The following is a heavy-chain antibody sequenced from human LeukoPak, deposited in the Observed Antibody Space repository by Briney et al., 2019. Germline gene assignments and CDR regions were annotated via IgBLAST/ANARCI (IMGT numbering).Heavy chain of an antibody. D-gene: IGHD3-10*01. V-gene: IGHV1-46*01. CDR2: INPSGGST. CDR3: ARDRSVTMVRGGPYYYYGMDV. CDR1: GYTFTSYY. Sequence: ASVKVSCKASGYTFTSYYMHWVRQAPGQGLEWMGIINPSGGSTSYAQKFQGRVTMTRDTSTSTVYMELSSLRSEDTAVYYCARDRSVTMVRGGPYYYYGMDVWGQGTTVTVSS. J-gene: IGHJ6*02.